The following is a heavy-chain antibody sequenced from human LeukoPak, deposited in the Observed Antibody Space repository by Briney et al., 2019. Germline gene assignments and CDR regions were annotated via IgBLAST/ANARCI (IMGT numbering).Heavy chain of an antibody. CDR1: GFTFSSYG. CDR3: AKDQYGSGSHYDY. D-gene: IGHD3-10*01. J-gene: IGHJ4*02. V-gene: IGHV3-30*02. Sequence: QSGGSLRLSCAASGFTFSSYGMHWVRQAPGKGLEWVAFIRYDGSNKYYADSVKGRFTISRDNSKNTVYLEMNSLKAEDTAVYYCAKDQYGSGSHYDYWGQGTLVTVSS. CDR2: IRYDGSNK.